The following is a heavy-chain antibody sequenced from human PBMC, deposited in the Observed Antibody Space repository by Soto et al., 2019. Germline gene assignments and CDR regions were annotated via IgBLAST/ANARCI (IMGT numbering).Heavy chain of an antibody. Sequence: SETLSLTCTVSGGSISSSSYYWGWIRQPPGKGLEWIGSIYYSGSTYYNPSLKSRVTISVDTSKNQFSLKMSSVTAADTAVYYCARQGCSGGSCYPRNFDYWGQGTMVPVSS. D-gene: IGHD2-15*01. CDR2: IYYSGST. V-gene: IGHV4-39*01. CDR3: ARQGCSGGSCYPRNFDY. J-gene: IGHJ4*02. CDR1: GGSISSSSYY.